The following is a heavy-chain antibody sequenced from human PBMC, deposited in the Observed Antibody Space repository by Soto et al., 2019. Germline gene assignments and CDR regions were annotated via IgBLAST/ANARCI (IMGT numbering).Heavy chain of an antibody. Sequence: EVQLLESGGGLVQPGGSLRLSCAASGFTFSSYAMSWVRQAPGKGLEWVSAISGSGGSTYYADSVKGRFTISRDNSKSTLYLQMNSLRAEDTAVYYCAKEDRSNYDFWSGYYTPLYYWGQGTLVTVS. V-gene: IGHV3-23*01. CDR2: ISGSGGST. J-gene: IGHJ4*02. CDR3: AKEDRSNYDFWSGYYTPLYY. D-gene: IGHD3-3*01. CDR1: GFTFSSYA.